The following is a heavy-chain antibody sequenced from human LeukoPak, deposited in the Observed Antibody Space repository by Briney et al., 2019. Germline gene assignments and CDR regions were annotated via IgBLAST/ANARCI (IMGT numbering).Heavy chain of an antibody. CDR3: ARQWGSGSYYNFDS. Sequence: SETLSLTCTVSGDSIKNYYWSWLRQPPGMGLEWIGYVSYSGTTNYIPSLKSRVTISVDTSKNQSSLNLTSVTAADTAVYYCARQWGSGSYYNFDSWGQGILVAVSS. J-gene: IGHJ4*02. CDR2: VSYSGTT. V-gene: IGHV4-59*08. CDR1: GDSIKNYY. D-gene: IGHD3-10*01.